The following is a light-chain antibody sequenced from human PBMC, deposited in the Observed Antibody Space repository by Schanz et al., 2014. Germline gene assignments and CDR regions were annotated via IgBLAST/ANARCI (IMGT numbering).Light chain of an antibody. CDR3: SSYAGSNFVV. Sequence: QSVLTQPPSASGSPGQSVTISCTGTSSDVGGYNYVSWYQQHPGKAPKLMISEVSKRPSGVPDRFSGSKSGNTASLTVSGLQAEDEADYYCSSYAGSNFVVFGGGTKLTVL. CDR2: EVS. V-gene: IGLV2-8*01. CDR1: SSDVGGYNY. J-gene: IGLJ2*01.